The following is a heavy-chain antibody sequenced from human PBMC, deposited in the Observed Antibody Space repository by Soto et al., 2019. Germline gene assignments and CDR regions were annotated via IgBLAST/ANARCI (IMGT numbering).Heavy chain of an antibody. J-gene: IGHJ4*02. CDR2: INHSGST. Sequence: QVQLQQWGAGLLKPSETLSLTCAVYGGSFSGYYWTWIRQPPGTGLEWIGEINHSGSTNYNPSLKSRVTISVDTSKHRFSLKLTSVTAADTAVSYCARDKITGLFDYWGQGPLVTVSS. CDR1: GGSFSGYY. CDR3: ARDKITGLFDY. D-gene: IGHD2-8*02. V-gene: IGHV4-34*01.